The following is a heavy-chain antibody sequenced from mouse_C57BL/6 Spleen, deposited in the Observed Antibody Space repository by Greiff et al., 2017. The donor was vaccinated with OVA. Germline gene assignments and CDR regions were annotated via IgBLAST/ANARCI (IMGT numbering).Heavy chain of an antibody. CDR2: INPNYGTT. V-gene: IGHV1-39*01. CDR1: GYSFTDYN. CDR3: AINYYGSSYGDY. D-gene: IGHD1-1*01. J-gene: IGHJ2*01. Sequence: VQLQQSGPELVQPGASVKISCKASGYSFTDYNMNWVKQSNGKSLEWIGVINPNYGTTSYNQKFKGKATLTVDQSSSTAYLQLNSLTSEDSAVYYCAINYYGSSYGDYWGQGTTLTVSS.